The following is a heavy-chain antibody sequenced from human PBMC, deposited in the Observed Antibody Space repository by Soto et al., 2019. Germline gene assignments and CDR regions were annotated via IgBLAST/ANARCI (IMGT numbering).Heavy chain of an antibody. CDR1: GFTFSNYW. D-gene: IGHD6-6*01. CDR3: ARVYSSSSGRAVDY. J-gene: IGHJ4*02. CDR2: IKQDGTEK. V-gene: IGHV3-7*01. Sequence: LRLSCAASGFTFSNYWMTWVRQAPGKGLEWVANIKQDGTEKSYVDSVKGRFTISRDNAKNSLYLQMNSLRVEDTAVYYCARVYSSSSGRAVDYWGQGTLVTVSS.